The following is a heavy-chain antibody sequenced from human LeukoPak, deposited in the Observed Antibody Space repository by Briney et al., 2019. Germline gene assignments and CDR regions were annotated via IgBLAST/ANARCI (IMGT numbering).Heavy chain of an antibody. CDR2: ISSDGSST. D-gene: IGHD1-26*01. V-gene: IGHV3-74*01. Sequence: GGSLRLSCAASGFTFSSYWMHWVRQAPGRGLVWVSRISSDGSSTIYADSVKGRFTISRDNAKNTLYLQMNSLRAEDTAVYYCAKDPKGSPHYYYMDVWGKGTTVTVSS. J-gene: IGHJ6*03. CDR3: AKDPKGSPHYYYMDV. CDR1: GFTFSSYW.